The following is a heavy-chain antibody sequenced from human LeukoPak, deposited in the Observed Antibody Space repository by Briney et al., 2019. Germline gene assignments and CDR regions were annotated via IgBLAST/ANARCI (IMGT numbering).Heavy chain of an antibody. Sequence: SETLSLTCTVSGGSISSYYWSWIRQPPGKGLEWIGYIYNSGSTNYNPSLKSRVTISVDTSKNQFSLKLSSVTAADTAVYYCASAAAAGPYYYYYGMDVWGQGTTVTVSS. CDR2: IYNSGST. D-gene: IGHD6-13*01. CDR3: ASAAAAGPYYYYYGMDV. CDR1: GGSISSYY. J-gene: IGHJ6*02. V-gene: IGHV4-59*08.